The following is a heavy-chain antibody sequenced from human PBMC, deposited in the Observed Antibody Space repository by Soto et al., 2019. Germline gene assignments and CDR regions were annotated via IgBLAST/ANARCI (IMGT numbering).Heavy chain of an antibody. CDR2: IYYSGSTSYGST. CDR3: ATGGYYYYYYGMDV. CDR1: GGSVISTNYY. J-gene: IGHJ6*02. D-gene: IGHD3-16*01. Sequence: PSETLSLTCTVSGGSVISTNYYWSWIRQPPGKGLEWIGYIYYSGSTSYGSTNYNPSLKSRVTISVDTSKNQFSLKLSSVTAADTAVYYCATGGYYYYYYGMDVWGQGTTVTVSS. V-gene: IGHV4-61*01.